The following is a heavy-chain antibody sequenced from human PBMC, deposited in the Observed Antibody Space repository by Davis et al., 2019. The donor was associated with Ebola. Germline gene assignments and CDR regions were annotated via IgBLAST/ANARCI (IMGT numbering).Heavy chain of an antibody. Sequence: GESLKISCAASGFTFGSYAMSWVRQAPGKGLEWVSTISGGGGDTYYADSVKGRFTISRDNSKNTLYLQMNSLRAGDTAIYYCAKRYCGGGRCPGEDYWGQGTRVTVSS. D-gene: IGHD2-15*01. CDR1: GFTFGSYA. V-gene: IGHV3-23*01. CDR2: ISGGGGDT. CDR3: AKRYCGGGRCPGEDY. J-gene: IGHJ4*02.